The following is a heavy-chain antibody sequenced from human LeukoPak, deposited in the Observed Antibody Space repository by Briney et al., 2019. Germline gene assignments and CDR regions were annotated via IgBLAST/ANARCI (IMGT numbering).Heavy chain of an antibody. J-gene: IGHJ6*03. CDR1: GFTVSSNY. CDR3: ATRGGAAAGTMDV. Sequence: PGGSLRLSCAASGFTVSSNYMSWVRQAPGKGLEWVSVIYSGGSTYYADSVKGRFTISRDNSKNTLYLQMNSLRAEDTAVYYCATRGGAAAGTMDVWGKGTTVTISS. CDR2: IYSGGST. D-gene: IGHD6-13*01. V-gene: IGHV3-53*01.